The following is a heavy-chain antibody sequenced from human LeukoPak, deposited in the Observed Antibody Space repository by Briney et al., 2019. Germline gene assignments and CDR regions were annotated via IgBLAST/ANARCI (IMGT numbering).Heavy chain of an antibody. CDR2: ISDSGGST. CDR1: GFTFSNAW. CDR3: AKSHGSGSYYRPDDFDF. V-gene: IGHV3-23*01. J-gene: IGHJ4*02. Sequence: GGSLRLSCAASGFTFSNAWMSWVRQAPGKGLEWVSVISDSGGSTYHADSVKGRFTISRDNSKNTLYLQMNSLRAEDTAVYYCAKSHGSGSYYRPDDFDFWGQGTLVTVSS. D-gene: IGHD3-10*01.